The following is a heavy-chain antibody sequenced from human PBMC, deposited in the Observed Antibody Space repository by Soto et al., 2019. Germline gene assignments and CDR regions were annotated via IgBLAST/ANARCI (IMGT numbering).Heavy chain of an antibody. Sequence: SETLSLTCTVSGGSVISGSYYWILIRQPPGKGLEWIGYIYYSGSTNYNPSLKSRVTISVDTSKNQFSLKLSSVTAADTAVYYCARYSGYDYYFDYWGQRTLVTVSS. CDR3: ARYSGYDYYFDY. D-gene: IGHD5-12*01. J-gene: IGHJ4*02. CDR1: GGSVISGSYY. CDR2: IYYSGST. V-gene: IGHV4-61*01.